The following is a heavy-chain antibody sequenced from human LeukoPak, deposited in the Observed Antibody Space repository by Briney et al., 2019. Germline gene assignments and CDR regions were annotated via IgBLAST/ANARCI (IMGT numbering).Heavy chain of an antibody. V-gene: IGHV3-30*18. D-gene: IGHD6-13*01. CDR1: GFTFSSYG. Sequence: GRSLRLSCGASGFTFSSYGMHWVRQAPGKGLEGVAVISYDGSNKYYADSVKGRFTISRDNSKNTLYLQMNSLRAEDTAVYYCAKNAAAADPNYYYYGMDVWGKGTTVTVSS. J-gene: IGHJ6*04. CDR3: AKNAAAADPNYYYYGMDV. CDR2: ISYDGSNK.